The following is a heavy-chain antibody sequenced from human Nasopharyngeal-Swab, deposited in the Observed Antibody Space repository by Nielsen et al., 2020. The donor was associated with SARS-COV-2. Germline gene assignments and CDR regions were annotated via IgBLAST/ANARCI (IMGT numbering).Heavy chain of an antibody. D-gene: IGHD1-26*01. CDR2: INSDGSST. CDR3: AREWVGATPYFDY. CDR1: GFTFSSYW. V-gene: IGHV3-74*01. J-gene: IGHJ4*02. Sequence: GGSLRLSCAASGFTFSSYWMHWVRQAPGKGLVWVSRINSDGSSTSYADSVKGRFTISRDNSKNTLYLQMNSLRAEDTAVYYCAREWVGATPYFDYWGQGTLVTVPS.